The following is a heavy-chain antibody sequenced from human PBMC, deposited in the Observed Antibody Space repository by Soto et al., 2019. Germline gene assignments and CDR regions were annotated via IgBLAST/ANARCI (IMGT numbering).Heavy chain of an antibody. V-gene: IGHV1-8*01. CDR1: GYTFTSYD. CDR3: ARGVRFGELFLFSYWYDP. CDR2: MNPNSGNT. Sequence: ASVKVSCKASGYTFTSYDINWVRQATGQGLEWMGWMNPNSGNTGYAQKFQGRVTMTRNTSISTAYMELSSLRSEDTAVYYCARGVRFGELFLFSYWYDPWGQGTLVTVSS. D-gene: IGHD3-10*01. J-gene: IGHJ5*02.